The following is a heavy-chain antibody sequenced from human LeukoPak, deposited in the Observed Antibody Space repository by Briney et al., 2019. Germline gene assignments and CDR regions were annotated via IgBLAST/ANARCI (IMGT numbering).Heavy chain of an antibody. Sequence: SETLSLTCTLSGGSISGSDYYWGWIRQPPGKGLEWIGSIYYSGSTYYNSSLQSRVTIPVDTSRNQFSLKLSSVTAADTALYYCARLFRGVGYWGQGTLVTVSS. J-gene: IGHJ4*02. CDR1: GGSISGSDYY. CDR2: IYYSGST. D-gene: IGHD3-16*01. V-gene: IGHV4-39*01. CDR3: ARLFRGVGY.